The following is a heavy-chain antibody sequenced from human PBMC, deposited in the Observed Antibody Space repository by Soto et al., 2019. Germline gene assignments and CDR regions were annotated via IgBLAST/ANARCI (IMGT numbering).Heavy chain of an antibody. CDR2: ISRSSI. V-gene: IGHV3-48*02. D-gene: IGHD3-10*01. Sequence: EVQLVESGGGLVQPGGSLRLSCAASGFTFSLYSMSWVRQAPGKGLEWVSYISRSSIHYADSVKGRFTISRDDVTNSMHLQMNSLRDGDTAVYYCARAVTWGLDVWGQGTTVSISS. CDR1: GFTFSLYS. J-gene: IGHJ6*01. CDR3: ARAVTWGLDV.